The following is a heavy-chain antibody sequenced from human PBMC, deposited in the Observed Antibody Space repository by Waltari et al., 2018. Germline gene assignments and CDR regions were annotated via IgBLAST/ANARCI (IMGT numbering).Heavy chain of an antibody. CDR2: MSYSGAT. J-gene: IGHJ3*01. Sequence: QLQLQESGPGLVKPSETLALTCSVSGVSITSKRNYWGWIRQPPGQGLEWIGTMSYSGATYSSPSLESRVTVSRDTSKNQLSLKLVSVTAADTAVYYCATYIGASVGTAAFDVWGQGTMVTVSS. CDR1: GVSITSKRNY. V-gene: IGHV4-39*01. CDR3: ATYIGASVGTAAFDV. D-gene: IGHD2-21*01.